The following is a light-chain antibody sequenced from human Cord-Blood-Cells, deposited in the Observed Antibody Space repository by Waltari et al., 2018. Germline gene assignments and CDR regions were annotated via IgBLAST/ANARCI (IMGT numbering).Light chain of an antibody. J-gene: IGKJ1*01. Sequence: DIVMTQSPDSLAVSLGETATINCKTSQRVLYSSNNKNYLAWYQQKPGQPPKLLIYWASTRGSGVPDRFSGSGSGTDFTLTISSLQAEDVAVYYCQQYYSTPRTFGQGTKVEIK. CDR3: QQYYSTPRT. CDR2: WAS. V-gene: IGKV4-1*01. CDR1: QRVLYSSNNKNY.